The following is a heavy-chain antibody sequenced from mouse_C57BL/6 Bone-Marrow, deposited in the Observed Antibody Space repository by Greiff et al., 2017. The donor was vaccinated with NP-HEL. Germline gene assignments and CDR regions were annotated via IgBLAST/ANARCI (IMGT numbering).Heavy chain of an antibody. J-gene: IGHJ4*01. CDR3: ARSGETARRYAMDY. CDR1: GYTFTDYY. D-gene: IGHD3-2*01. Sequence: EVQLKESGPVLVKPGASVKMSCKASGYTFTDYYMNWVKQSHGKSLEWIGVINPYNGGTSYNQKFKGKATLTVDKSSSTAYMELNSPTSEDSAVYYCARSGETARRYAMDYWGQGTSVTVSS. V-gene: IGHV1-19*01. CDR2: INPYNGGT.